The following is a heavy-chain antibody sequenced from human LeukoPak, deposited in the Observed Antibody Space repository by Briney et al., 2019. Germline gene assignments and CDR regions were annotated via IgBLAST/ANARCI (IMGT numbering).Heavy chain of an antibody. Sequence: GGSLRLSCAASGFTFSSYEMNWVRQAPGKGLEWVSYISSSGNTIYCADSVKGRFTISRDNAKNSLYLQMNSLRAEDTAVYYCAPIAVTSFDYWGQGTLVTVSS. CDR3: APIAVTSFDY. CDR2: ISSSGNTI. CDR1: GFTFSSYE. J-gene: IGHJ4*02. V-gene: IGHV3-48*03. D-gene: IGHD4-17*01.